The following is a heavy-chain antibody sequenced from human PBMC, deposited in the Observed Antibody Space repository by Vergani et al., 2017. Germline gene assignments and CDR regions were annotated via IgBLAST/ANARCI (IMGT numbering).Heavy chain of an antibody. CDR3: TTSSITILGVAKYYYYYYYMDV. CDR1: GFTFSNAW. Sequence: EVQLVESGGGLVKPGGSLRLSCAASGFTFSNAWMNWVRQAPGKGLEWVGRIKSKTDGGTTDYAAPVKGRFTISRDDSKNTVYLKMNSLKTEDTAVYYCTTSSITILGVAKYYYYYYYMDVWGKGTTVTVSS. J-gene: IGHJ6*03. D-gene: IGHD3-3*01. CDR2: IKSKTDGGTT. V-gene: IGHV3-15*07.